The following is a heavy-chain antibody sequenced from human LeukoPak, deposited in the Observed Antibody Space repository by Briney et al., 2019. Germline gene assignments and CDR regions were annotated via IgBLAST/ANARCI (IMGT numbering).Heavy chain of an antibody. CDR3: ARGGTGAFDY. J-gene: IGHJ4*02. D-gene: IGHD2-8*02. V-gene: IGHV3-11*06. CDR1: RFSFSDYY. Sequence: GGSLRLACTASRFSFSDYYMSWIRQAPGKGLEWISYISSRSTYISDADSVKGRFTISRDNAKNLLFLQMNSLRVENTALYYCARGGTGAFDYWGQGILLTVSS. CDR2: ISSRSTYI.